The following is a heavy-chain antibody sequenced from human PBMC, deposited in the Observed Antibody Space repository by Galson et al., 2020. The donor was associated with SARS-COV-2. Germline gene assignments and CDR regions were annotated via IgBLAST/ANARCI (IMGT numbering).Heavy chain of an antibody. D-gene: IGHD6-19*01. V-gene: IGHV3-7*01. CDR2: IHQDGSEK. CDR1: GFTIRDYW. J-gene: IGHJ4*02. CDR3: ASLGQWLVHHY. Sequence: GWSLRFSCAASGFTIRDYWMSWVRQAPGKGLEWLADIHQDGSEKNNVDSFRGRFTISRDNAKNSLFLQLNSVRAEDTAIYYCASLGQWLVHHYWGQGTLVTVSS.